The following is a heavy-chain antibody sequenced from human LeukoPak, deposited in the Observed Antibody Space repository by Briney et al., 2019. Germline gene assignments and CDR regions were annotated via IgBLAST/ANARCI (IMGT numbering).Heavy chain of an antibody. CDR3: ARVPLDSSGYYFDY. CDR1: GYTFTSYY. J-gene: IGHJ4*02. CDR2: SNPSGGST. V-gene: IGHV1-46*01. Sequence: ASVKVSCKASGYTFTSYYMHWVRQAPGQGREWMGISNPSGGSTSNAQKFQGRVTMSRDMSTSTVYMELSSLRSEDTAVYYCARVPLDSSGYYFDYWGQGTLVTVSS. D-gene: IGHD3-22*01.